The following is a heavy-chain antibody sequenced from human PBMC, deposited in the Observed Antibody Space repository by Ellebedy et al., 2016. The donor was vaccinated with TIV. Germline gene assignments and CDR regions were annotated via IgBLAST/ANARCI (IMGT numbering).Heavy chain of an antibody. V-gene: IGHV4-38-2*02. J-gene: IGHJ4*02. CDR1: NYSISSGSY. D-gene: IGHD3-9*01. CDR3: ASGYYDTLTGSTGGDFDS. Sequence: GSLRLSCTVSNYSISSGSYWGWIRQPPGTGLEWIGSIYHIGSTYYNPSLKSRVTTSVDTSKNQLYLKLSSVTAADTAVYYCASGYYDTLTGSTGGDFDSWGQGTLVTVSS. CDR2: IYHIGST.